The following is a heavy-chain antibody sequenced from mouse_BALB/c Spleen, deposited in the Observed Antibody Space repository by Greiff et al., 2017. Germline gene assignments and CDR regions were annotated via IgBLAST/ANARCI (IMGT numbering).Heavy chain of an antibody. CDR3: DSSYASFAY. CDR1: GYTFTNYG. CDR2: IYPGGGYT. V-gene: IGHV1-63*02. J-gene: IGHJ3*01. Sequence: VQLQQSGAELVRPGTSVKMSCKAAGYTFTNYGIRWVQQGPGHGLEWIGDIYPGGGYTNNNEKFKGKATLTADTTSSTAYMQLSSLTSEDSAIKYYDSSYASFAYWGQGTPVTVSA. D-gene: IGHD1-1*01.